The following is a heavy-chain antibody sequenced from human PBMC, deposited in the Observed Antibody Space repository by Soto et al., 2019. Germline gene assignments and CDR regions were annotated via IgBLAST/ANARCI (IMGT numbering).Heavy chain of an antibody. CDR1: GFTFSSYS. CDR3: ARDGVVVVAAFCDY. J-gene: IGHJ4*02. CDR2: ISSSSSYI. Sequence: EVQLVESGGGLVKPGGSLRLSCAASGFTFSSYSMNWVRQAPGKGLEWVSSISSSSSYIYYADSVKGRFTISRDNAKNSLYLQMNSLRAEDTAGDYCARDGVVVVAAFCDYWGQGTLVTVSS. D-gene: IGHD2-15*01. V-gene: IGHV3-21*01.